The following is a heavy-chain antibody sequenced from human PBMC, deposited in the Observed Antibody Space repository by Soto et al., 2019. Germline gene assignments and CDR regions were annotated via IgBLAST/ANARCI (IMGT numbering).Heavy chain of an antibody. V-gene: IGHV3-23*01. CDR2: LGGSNRDT. Sequence: EEQLLQSGGGLVQPGGSLRLSCAASGFTFSDYAMSWVRQAPGKGLEWVSSLGGSNRDTHYAASVEGRFTVSRDNSKSTLFLQMNSLRVEDTAIYYCAKDRVDHNSVWDPFDIWGQGNLVTVSS. CDR1: GFTFSDYA. J-gene: IGHJ3*02. D-gene: IGHD2-15*01. CDR3: AKDRVDHNSVWDPFDI.